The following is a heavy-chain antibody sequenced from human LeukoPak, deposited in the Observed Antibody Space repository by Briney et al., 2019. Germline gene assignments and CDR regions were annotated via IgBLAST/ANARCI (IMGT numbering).Heavy chain of an antibody. J-gene: IGHJ5*02. V-gene: IGHV1-18*01. CDR3: ARDPITGGSADNWFDP. CDR2: ISAYNGNT. Sequence: ASVKVSCKASGYTFTSYGISWVRQAPGQGLEWMGWISAYNGNTNYAQKLQGRVTMTTDTSTSTAYMELRSLRSDDTAVYYCARDPITGGSADNWFDPWGQGTLVTVSS. CDR1: GYTFTSYG. D-gene: IGHD2-15*01.